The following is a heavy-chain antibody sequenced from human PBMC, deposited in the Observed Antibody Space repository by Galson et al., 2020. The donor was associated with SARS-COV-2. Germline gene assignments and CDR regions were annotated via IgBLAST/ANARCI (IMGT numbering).Heavy chain of an antibody. CDR2: ISSSSSTI. Sequence: SCAASGFTFSSYSMNWVRQAPGKGLEWVSYISSSSSTIYYADSVKGRFTISRDNAKNSLYLQMNSLRDEDTAVYYCARAPRYYGSSCFPGAFDNWGQGTMVTVSS. V-gene: IGHV3-48*02. CDR1: GFTFSSYS. D-gene: IGHD3-22*01. J-gene: IGHJ3*02. CDR3: ARAPRYYGSSCFPGAFDN.